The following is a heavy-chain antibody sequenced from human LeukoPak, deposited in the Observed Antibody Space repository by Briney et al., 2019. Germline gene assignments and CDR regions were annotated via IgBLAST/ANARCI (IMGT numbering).Heavy chain of an antibody. J-gene: IGHJ4*02. V-gene: IGHV1-69*13. CDR1: GCTFSSYA. Sequence: ASVKVSCKASGCTFSSYAISWVRQAPGQGLEWMGGIIPIFGTANYAQKFQGRVTITADESASTAYMELSSLRSEDTAVYYCARASVTFGGVIVSAFDYWGQGTLVTVSS. CDR3: ARASVTFGGVIVSAFDY. D-gene: IGHD3-16*02. CDR2: IIPIFGTA.